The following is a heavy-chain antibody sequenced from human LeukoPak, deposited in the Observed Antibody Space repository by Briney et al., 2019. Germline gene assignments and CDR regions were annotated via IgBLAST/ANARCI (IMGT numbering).Heavy chain of an antibody. CDR2: IIPIFGTA. CDR3: ARGAVAGPPDY. D-gene: IGHD6-19*01. Sequence: GASVKVSCKASGGTFSSYAISWVRQAPGQGLEWMGGIIPIFGTANYAQKFQGRVTITADKSTSTAYMELSSLRSEDTAVYYCARGAVAGPPDYWGQGTLVTVSS. V-gene: IGHV1-69*06. CDR1: GGTFSSYA. J-gene: IGHJ4*02.